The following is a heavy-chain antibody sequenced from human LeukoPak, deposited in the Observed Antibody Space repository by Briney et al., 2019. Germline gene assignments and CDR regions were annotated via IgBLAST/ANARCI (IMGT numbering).Heavy chain of an antibody. Sequence: GESLKISCKGSGYIFTGYWIGWVRQMPGKGLEWMGIINPGDSDTRYSPSFQGQVTISADKSTSTAHLQWSSLKASDTAVYYCARHRSTGNGQPTYWGKGTVVTVSS. D-gene: IGHD5/OR15-5a*01. CDR3: ARHRSTGNGQPTY. CDR1: GYIFTGYW. J-gene: IGHJ4*02. V-gene: IGHV5-51*01. CDR2: INPGDSDT.